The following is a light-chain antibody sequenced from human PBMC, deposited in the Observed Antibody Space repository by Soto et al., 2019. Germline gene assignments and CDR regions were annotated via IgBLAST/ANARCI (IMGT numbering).Light chain of an antibody. CDR1: QRVTSTY. CDR2: GVS. CDR3: QQYGDSPPT. V-gene: IGKV3-20*01. Sequence: EIVLTQSPGTLSLSPGERATLSCRASQRVTSTYLAWYQHKPGQAPRLLIYGVSSRATGIPDRFSARGSGTEFSLTISRLEPEDFALYICQQYGDSPPTVGQGTKLEIK. J-gene: IGKJ2*01.